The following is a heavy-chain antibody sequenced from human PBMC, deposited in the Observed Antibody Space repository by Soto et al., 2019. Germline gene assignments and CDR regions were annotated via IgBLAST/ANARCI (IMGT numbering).Heavy chain of an antibody. CDR2: ISGDGINT. D-gene: IGHD1-26*01. CDR1: GFNFGFFG. CDR3: ARGNLSFDFDS. Sequence: QIQLVESGGDVVQPGKSLRLSCAASGFNFGFFGMHWVRQAPGKGLEWVAFISGDGINTQYADSVRGRFTLSREYCRKTMYLQMDSVRDEDTALYYCARGNLSFDFDSWGLGTLVTVSS. J-gene: IGHJ4*02. V-gene: IGHV3-30*03.